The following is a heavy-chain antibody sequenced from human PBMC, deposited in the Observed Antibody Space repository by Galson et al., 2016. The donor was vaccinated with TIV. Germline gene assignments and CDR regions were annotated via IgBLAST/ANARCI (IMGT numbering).Heavy chain of an antibody. CDR2: IYSSGGT. V-gene: IGHV4-4*07. D-gene: IGHD3-10*01. CDR3: ARDIYYYGSGSYYKY. J-gene: IGHJ4*02. Sequence: ETLSLTCTVSGESISGYHWSWVRQPAGKGLEWIGRIYSSGGTNYNPSLKSRVTMSVDTSKNQFSLRLSSLTAADTAVYYCARDIYYYGSGSYYKYWGQGTLVTVSS. CDR1: GESISGYH.